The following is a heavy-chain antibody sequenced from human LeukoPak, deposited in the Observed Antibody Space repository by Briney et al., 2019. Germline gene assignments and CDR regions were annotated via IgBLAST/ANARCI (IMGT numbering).Heavy chain of an antibody. J-gene: IGHJ4*02. CDR3: ARDIGYYDSSGPFGY. CDR2: INHSGST. V-gene: IGHV4-34*01. CDR1: GGSLSVYY. D-gene: IGHD3-22*01. Sequence: SETLSLTCAVSGGSLSVYYWTWIRQPPGKGLEWIGEINHSGSTNYNPSLKSRVTISIDTSKDQFSLKLSSVTAADTAVYYCARDIGYYDSSGPFGYGGQGTLVTVSS.